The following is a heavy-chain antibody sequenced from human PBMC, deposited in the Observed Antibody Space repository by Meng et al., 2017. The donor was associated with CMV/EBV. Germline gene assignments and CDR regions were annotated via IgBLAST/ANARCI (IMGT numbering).Heavy chain of an antibody. D-gene: IGHD1-14*01. V-gene: IGHV4-30-4*08. J-gene: IGHJ4*02. CDR2: IYYSGST. CDR3: ARVTSRVAGAFDY. Sequence: QGAGPGLANPSQTLPLTFSVPGGSISSGDYYWSWIRQPPGKGLEWIGYIYYSGSTYYNPSLKSRVTISVDTSKNQFSLKLSSVTAADTAVYYCARVTSRVAGAFDYWGQGTLVTVSS. CDR1: GGSISSGDYY.